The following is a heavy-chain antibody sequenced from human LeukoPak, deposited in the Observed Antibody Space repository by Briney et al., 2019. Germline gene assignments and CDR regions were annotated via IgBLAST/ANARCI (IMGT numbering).Heavy chain of an antibody. CDR1: GGTPSRYA. D-gene: IGHD2-2*01. CDR2: IIPILGTA. CDR3: ARVVTPRYCSTTRCYWKGWFDP. J-gene: IGHJ5*02. Sequence: GSSVKVSCKASGGTPSRYAISWVRQAPGQGLEWMGGIIPILGTANYAQKFQGRVTITADESTGTAYMELSSLRSDDTAVYNCARVVTPRYCSTTRCYWKGWFDPWGQGTLVTVSS. V-gene: IGHV1-69*01.